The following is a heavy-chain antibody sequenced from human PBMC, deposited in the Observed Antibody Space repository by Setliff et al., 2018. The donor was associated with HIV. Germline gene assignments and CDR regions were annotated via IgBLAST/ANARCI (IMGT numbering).Heavy chain of an antibody. CDR2: ISGSAGST. CDR1: GFTFSSYA. D-gene: IGHD3-10*01. Sequence: GSLRLSCAASGFTFSSYAMSWVRQAPGKGLEWVSAISGSAGSTYYADSVKGRFTISGDNSKNTLYLQMNSLRAEDTAVYYCAKPYRGSVVRDQGYMDVWGKGTTVTVSS. V-gene: IGHV3-23*01. J-gene: IGHJ6*03. CDR3: AKPYRGSVVRDQGYMDV.